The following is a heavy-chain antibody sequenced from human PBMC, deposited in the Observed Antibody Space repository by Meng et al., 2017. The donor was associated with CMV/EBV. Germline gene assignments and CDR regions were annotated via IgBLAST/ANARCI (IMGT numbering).Heavy chain of an antibody. V-gene: IGHV4-30-4*08. J-gene: IGHJ4*02. Sequence: QAPRQARGPGLVTPSQTLSLPCTVSGGSLSSGDYYWSWIRQPPGKGLEWIGYIYYSGSTYYNPSLKSRVTISVDTSKNQFSLKLSSVTAADTAVYYCARAQYSSSCDYWGQGTLVTVSS. D-gene: IGHD6-13*01. CDR1: GGSLSSGDYY. CDR2: IYYSGST. CDR3: ARAQYSSSCDY.